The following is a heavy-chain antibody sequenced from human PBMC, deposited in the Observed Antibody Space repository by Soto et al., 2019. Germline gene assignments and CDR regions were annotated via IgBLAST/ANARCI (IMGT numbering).Heavy chain of an antibody. CDR2: ISYDGSNK. J-gene: IGHJ4*02. D-gene: IGHD2-15*01. CDR1: GFTFSSYV. V-gene: IGHV3-30-3*01. Sequence: QVQLVESGGGVVQPGRSLRLSCAASGFTFSSYVMHWVRQAPGKGLEWVAVISYDGSNKYYADSVKGRFTISRDNSKNTLYLQMNSLRAEDTAVYYCASPIPCSGGRCYHPGGQGTRVTVSS. CDR3: ASPIPCSGGRCYHP.